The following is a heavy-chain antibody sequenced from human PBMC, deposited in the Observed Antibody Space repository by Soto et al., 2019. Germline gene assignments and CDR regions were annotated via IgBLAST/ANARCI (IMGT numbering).Heavy chain of an antibody. D-gene: IGHD5-12*01. CDR1: GGSISSDS. J-gene: IGHJ2*01. V-gene: IGHV4-59*08. CDR2: IFDSGIT. Sequence: QVQLQESGPGLVKPSETLSLTCTVSGGSISSDSWSWIRQSPGKGLQWIGSIFDSGITKYNPSLKSRVTLSVDTSKNQFSLKLTSMTAADTAVYYCARLGSVELATDTNWYFDLWGRGTLVTVSS. CDR3: ARLGSVELATDTNWYFDL.